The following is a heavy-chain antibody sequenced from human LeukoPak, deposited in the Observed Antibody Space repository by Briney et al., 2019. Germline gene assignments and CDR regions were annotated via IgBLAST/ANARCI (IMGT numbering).Heavy chain of an antibody. J-gene: IGHJ4*02. CDR1: GFSFSTYG. Sequence: GGSLRLSCVASGFSFSTYGLHWVRQAPGKGLEWVANIKQDGSEKYYVDSVKGRFTISRDNAKNSWYLQMNSLRAEDTAVYYCARALDYWGQGTLVTVSS. CDR3: ARALDY. V-gene: IGHV3-7*03. CDR2: IKQDGSEK.